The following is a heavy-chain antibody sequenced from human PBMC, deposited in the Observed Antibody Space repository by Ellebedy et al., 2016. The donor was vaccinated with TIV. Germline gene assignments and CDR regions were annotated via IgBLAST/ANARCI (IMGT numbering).Heavy chain of an antibody. CDR1: GFSFTTYW. CDR2: IYPGDSGT. V-gene: IGHV5-51*01. J-gene: IGHJ3*02. Sequence: GESLKISXKASGFSFTTYWIAWVRQMPGKGLEWMGIIYPGDSGTRYSPSFQGQVTISADKSISTAYLQWSSLKASDTAMYYCARHGSIMGPTKSAFDIWGQGTMVTVSS. D-gene: IGHD1-26*01. CDR3: ARHGSIMGPTKSAFDI.